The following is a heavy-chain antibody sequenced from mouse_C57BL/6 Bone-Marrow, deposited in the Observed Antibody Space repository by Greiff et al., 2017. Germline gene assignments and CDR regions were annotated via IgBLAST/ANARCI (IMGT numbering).Heavy chain of an antibody. CDR3: ARDPFYYGGSCRYFDC. J-gene: IGHJ1*03. D-gene: IGHD1-1*01. Sequence: QVQLQQSGPELVKPGASVKISCKASGYAFSSSWMNWVKQRPGKGLEWIGRIYPGDGDTNYNGKFKGKATLTADKSSSTAYMQLSSLTSEDSAVYFCARDPFYYGGSCRYFDCWGKGTTVTVSA. CDR2: IYPGDGDT. CDR1: GYAFSSSW. V-gene: IGHV1-82*01.